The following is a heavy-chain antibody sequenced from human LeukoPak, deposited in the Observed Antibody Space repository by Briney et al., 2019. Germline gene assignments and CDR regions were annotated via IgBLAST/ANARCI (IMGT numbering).Heavy chain of an antibody. Sequence: PSETLSLTCTVSGYSISSGYYWGWIRQPPGKGLGWIGSIYHSGSTYYNPSLKSRVTISVDTSKNQFSLKLSSVTAADTAVYYCARVQDYYYYMDVWGKGTAVTVSS. CDR2: IYHSGST. V-gene: IGHV4-38-2*02. J-gene: IGHJ6*03. CDR3: ARVQDYYYYMDV. CDR1: GYSISSGYY.